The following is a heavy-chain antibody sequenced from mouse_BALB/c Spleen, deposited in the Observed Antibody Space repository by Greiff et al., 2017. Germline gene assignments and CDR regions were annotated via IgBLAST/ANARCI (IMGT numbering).Heavy chain of an antibody. V-gene: IGHV3-2*02. J-gene: IGHJ3*01. CDR1: GYSITSDYA. CDR2: ISYSGST. CDR3: ARYDGYYVAWFAY. D-gene: IGHD2-3*01. Sequence: VQLQQSGPGLVKPSQSLSLTCTVTGYSITSDYAWNWIRQFPGNKLEWMGYISYSGSTSYNPSLKSRISITRDTSKNQFFLQLNSVTTEDTATYYCARYDGYYVAWFAYWGQGTLVTVSA.